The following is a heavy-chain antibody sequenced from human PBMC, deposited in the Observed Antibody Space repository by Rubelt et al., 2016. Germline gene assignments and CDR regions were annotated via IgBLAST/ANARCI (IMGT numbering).Heavy chain of an antibody. V-gene: IGHV3-23*01. J-gene: IGHJ4*02. CDR3: AKDGPIIVGATTGGVSSFDY. Sequence: PGGSLRLSCAASGFTFSSYAMSWVRQAPGKGLEWVSAISGSGGSTYYADSVKGRFTISRDNSKNTLYLQMNSLRAEDTAVNYCAKDGPIIVGATTGGVSSFDYWGQGTLVTVSS. CDR1: GFTFSSYA. D-gene: IGHD1-26*01. CDR2: ISGSGGST.